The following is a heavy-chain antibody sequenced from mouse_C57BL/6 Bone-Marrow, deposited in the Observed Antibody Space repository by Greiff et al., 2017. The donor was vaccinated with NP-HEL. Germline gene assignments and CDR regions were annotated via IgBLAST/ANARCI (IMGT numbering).Heavy chain of an antibody. V-gene: IGHV1-69*01. Sequence: QVQLQQPGAELVMPGASVKLSCKASGYTFTSYWMHWVKQRPGQGLEWIGEIDPTDSYTNYNQKFKGKSTLTVDKSSSTAYMQLRSLTSEDSAVYYSARARYCDFGCRGQGATLTLAS. CDR3: ARARYCDFGC. J-gene: IGHJ2*01. CDR2: IDPTDSYT. D-gene: IGHD3-1*01. CDR1: GYTFTSYW.